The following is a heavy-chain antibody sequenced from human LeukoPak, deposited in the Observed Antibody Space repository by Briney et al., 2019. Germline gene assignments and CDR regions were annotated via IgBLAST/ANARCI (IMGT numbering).Heavy chain of an antibody. J-gene: IGHJ5*02. CDR2: IIPVFGTA. Sequence: SVKVSCKASGGTFSSYAISWVRQAPGQGLEWMGGIIPVFGTANYAQKFQGRVTITADKSTSTAYMELSSLRSEDTAVYYCARDNSVRDEAWWFNPWGQGTLVTVSS. CDR3: ARDNSVRDEAWWFNP. CDR1: GGTFSSYA. V-gene: IGHV1-69*06. D-gene: IGHD5-24*01.